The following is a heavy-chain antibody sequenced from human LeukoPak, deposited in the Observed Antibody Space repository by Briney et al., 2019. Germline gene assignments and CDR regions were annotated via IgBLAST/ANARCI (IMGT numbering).Heavy chain of an antibody. D-gene: IGHD4-17*01. CDR2: ITTSGTTT. J-gene: IGHJ5*02. Sequence: GGSLRLSCAASGFTVSNYCMTWIRQAPGKGLEWVSYITTSGTTTSYADSVKGRFTISRDNAKNSLYLRMNSLRDEDTAIYYCARDGGYGDNNWLDAWGQGTLVTVSS. CDR3: ARDGGYGDNNWLDA. CDR1: GFTVSNYC. V-gene: IGHV3-11*01.